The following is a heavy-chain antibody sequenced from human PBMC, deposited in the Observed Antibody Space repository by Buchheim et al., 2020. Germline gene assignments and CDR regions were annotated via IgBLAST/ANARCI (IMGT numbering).Heavy chain of an antibody. Sequence: QVQLEESGGGVVQPGRSLRLSCAASGFTFSNYGMHWVRQAPGKGLEWVTVISYDGSNKYYADSVKGRFTISRDNSKNTLYLQVNSLRTEDTAVYYCAKDSAAAGLYYYYYYGIDVWGQGTT. J-gene: IGHJ6*02. CDR3: AKDSAAAGLYYYYYYGIDV. CDR2: ISYDGSNK. D-gene: IGHD6-13*01. V-gene: IGHV3-30*18. CDR1: GFTFSNYG.